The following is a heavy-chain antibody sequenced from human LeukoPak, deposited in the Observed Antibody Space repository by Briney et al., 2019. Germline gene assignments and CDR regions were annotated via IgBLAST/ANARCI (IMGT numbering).Heavy chain of an antibody. CDR1: GFTFSGST. CDR3: ARDHYFDSGGYYYW. J-gene: IGHJ4*02. D-gene: IGHD3-22*01. CDR2: ISTSSSYI. Sequence: PGGSLRLSCAASGFTFSGSTMNWVRQAPGKGLEWVSFISTSSSYIYYADSVKGRFTISRDNAKNSLYLQMNSLRAEDTAVYYCARDHYFDSGGYYYWWGQGTLVTVSS. V-gene: IGHV3-21*01.